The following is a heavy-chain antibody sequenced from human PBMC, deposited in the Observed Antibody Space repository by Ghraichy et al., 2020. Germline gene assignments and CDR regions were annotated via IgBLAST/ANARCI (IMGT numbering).Heavy chain of an antibody. V-gene: IGHV4-59*01. J-gene: IGHJ5*02. D-gene: IGHD3-3*01. CDR1: GGSISSYY. Sequence: SETLSLTCTVSGGSISSYYWSWIRQPPGKGLEWIVYIYYSGSTNYNPSLKSRVTISVDTSKNQFSLKLSSVTAADTAVYYCARALLSGGITIFGVVIPSWFDPWGQGTLVTVSS. CDR3: ARALLSGGITIFGVVIPSWFDP. CDR2: IYYSGST.